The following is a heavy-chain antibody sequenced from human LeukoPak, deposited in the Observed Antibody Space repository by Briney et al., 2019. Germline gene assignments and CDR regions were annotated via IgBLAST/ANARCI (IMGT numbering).Heavy chain of an antibody. CDR1: GFTFSHYG. V-gene: IGHV3-30*02. J-gene: IGHJ4*02. D-gene: IGHD6-19*01. Sequence: GGSLRLSCAVSGFTFSHYGMHWVRQAPCKGLEGVAFIQNDGSNKYYVDSVRGRFTISRDNSKDTVYLQMNSLGPEDTAVYYCVKDGIAVAEEDHWGQGTLVTVSS. CDR3: VKDGIAVAEEDH. CDR2: IQNDGSNK.